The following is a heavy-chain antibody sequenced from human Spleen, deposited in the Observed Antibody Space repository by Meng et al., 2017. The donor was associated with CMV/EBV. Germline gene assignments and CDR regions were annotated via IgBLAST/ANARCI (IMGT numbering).Heavy chain of an antibody. Sequence: GESLKISCAASGFTVSTNYMSWVRQAPGKGLEWVSVIYSGGSTYYADSVKGRFTISRDNAKNSLYLQMNSLRAEDTAVYYCARGSYSLIYYYYGMDVWGQGTTVTVSS. J-gene: IGHJ6*02. D-gene: IGHD1-26*01. CDR2: IYSGGST. CDR1: GFTVSTNY. V-gene: IGHV3-53*01. CDR3: ARGSYSLIYYYYGMDV.